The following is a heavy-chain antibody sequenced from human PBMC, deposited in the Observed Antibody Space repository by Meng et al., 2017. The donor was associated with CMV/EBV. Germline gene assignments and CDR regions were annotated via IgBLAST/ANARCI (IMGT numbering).Heavy chain of an antibody. CDR1: GYTFTSYG. V-gene: IGHV1-18*01. J-gene: IGHJ4*02. CDR3: ARDAVVPADAPFHY. Sequence: QVQLVQSGAEVEKRGASVKVHCKASGYTFTSYGISWVRQAPGQGLEWMGWISAYNGNTNYAQKLQGRVTMTTDTSTSTAYMELRSLRSDDTAVYYCARDAVVPADAPFHYWGQGTLVTVSS. CDR2: ISAYNGNT. D-gene: IGHD2-2*01.